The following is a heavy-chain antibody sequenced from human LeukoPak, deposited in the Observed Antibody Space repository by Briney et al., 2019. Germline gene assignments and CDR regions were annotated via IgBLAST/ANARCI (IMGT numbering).Heavy chain of an antibody. V-gene: IGHV5-51*01. CDR1: GYSFTSYW. D-gene: IGHD5-18*01. CDR3: ARAAMVTFIDY. J-gene: IGHJ4*02. Sequence: GESLQISCKGSGYSFTSYWIGWVRQMPGKGLEWMGIIYPGDSDTRYSPSFQGQVTISADKSISTAYLQWSSPKASDTAMYYCARAAMVTFIDYWGQGTLVTVSS. CDR2: IYPGDSDT.